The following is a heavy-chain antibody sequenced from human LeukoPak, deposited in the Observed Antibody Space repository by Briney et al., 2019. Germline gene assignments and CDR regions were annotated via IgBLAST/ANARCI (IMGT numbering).Heavy chain of an antibody. D-gene: IGHD3-22*01. CDR3: ARYGYDSGGYY. V-gene: IGHV5-51*01. CDR2: IYPGDSDT. Sequence: PGGSLRLSCKGSGYSFTSYWIGWVRQVPGEGLEWMGIIYPGDSDTRYSPPFQGQVTISADKSISTAYLQWSSLKASDTAMYYCARYGYDSGGYYWGQGTLVTVSS. CDR1: GYSFTSYW. J-gene: IGHJ4*02.